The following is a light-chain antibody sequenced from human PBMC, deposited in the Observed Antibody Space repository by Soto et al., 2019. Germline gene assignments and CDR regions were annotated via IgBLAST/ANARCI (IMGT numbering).Light chain of an antibody. V-gene: IGLV2-11*01. CDR2: DVS. Sequence: QSALTQPRSVSGSPGQSVLISCTGTRNDIGGYNYVSWYQQHPDKAPKLIIYDVSERPSGVPDRFSGSKSGNTASLTISGLQAEDQADYYCCSYAGNYNVMFGGGTKLTVL. CDR3: CSYAGNYNVM. CDR1: RNDIGGYNY. J-gene: IGLJ3*02.